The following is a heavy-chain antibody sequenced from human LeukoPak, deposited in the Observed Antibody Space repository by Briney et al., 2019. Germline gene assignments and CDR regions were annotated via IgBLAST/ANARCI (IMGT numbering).Heavy chain of an antibody. CDR1: GFTFSSYG. Sequence: PGGSLRLSCAASGFTFSSYGMHWVRQAPGKGLEWVAFIRYDGSNKYYADSVKGRFTISRDNSKNTLYLQMNSLRAEDTAVYYCARDRPYYYDSSGYGDFDYWGQGTLVTVSS. V-gene: IGHV3-30*02. J-gene: IGHJ4*02. D-gene: IGHD3-22*01. CDR2: IRYDGSNK. CDR3: ARDRPYYYDSSGYGDFDY.